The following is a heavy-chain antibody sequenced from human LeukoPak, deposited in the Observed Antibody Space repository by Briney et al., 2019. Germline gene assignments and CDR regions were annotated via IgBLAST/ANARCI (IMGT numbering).Heavy chain of an antibody. Sequence: SETLSLTCTVSGGYISSDCWGWIRQPRGKGLEWIGYIYYSGSTNYNPSLKSRVTISIDTPKNHFSLKLSSVTAADTAVYYCARDRGYCSGGSCYRWFDPWGQGTLVTVSS. J-gene: IGHJ5*02. D-gene: IGHD2-15*01. CDR1: GGYISSDC. CDR3: ARDRGYCSGGSCYRWFDP. CDR2: IYYSGST. V-gene: IGHV4-59*01.